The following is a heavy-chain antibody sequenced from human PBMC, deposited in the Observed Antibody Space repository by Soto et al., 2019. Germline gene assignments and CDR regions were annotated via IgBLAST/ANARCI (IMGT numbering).Heavy chain of an antibody. D-gene: IGHD2-15*01. J-gene: IGHJ4*02. CDR2: ISYNGSNK. CDR3: AKDRVTIVVVAAAAGAFHX. CDR1: GFTFGSYG. V-gene: IGHV3-30*18. Sequence: YVRLSCPASGFTFGSYGMHWVRQAPGKGLEWVAVISYNGSNKYYADSVKGRFTISRDNSKNTLYLQMNSLRAEDTAVYYCAKDRVTIVVVAAAAGAFHXWGQATLVTVSX.